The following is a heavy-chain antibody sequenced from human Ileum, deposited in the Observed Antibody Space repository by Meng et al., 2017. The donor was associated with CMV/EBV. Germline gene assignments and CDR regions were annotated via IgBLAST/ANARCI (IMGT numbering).Heavy chain of an antibody. J-gene: IGHJ4*02. V-gene: IGHV3-7*01. CDR2: INPYGNER. CDR1: GFTFSTYW. D-gene: IGHD5-18*01. CDR3: TRDLNGDSLY. Sequence: VSCAAAGFTFSTYWVSWLRQDAGKGMGWVATINPYGNERHYVDSVKGRFTISRDNAENSLYLQMHSLRAEDTAVYYCTRDLNGDSLYWGQGALVTVSS.